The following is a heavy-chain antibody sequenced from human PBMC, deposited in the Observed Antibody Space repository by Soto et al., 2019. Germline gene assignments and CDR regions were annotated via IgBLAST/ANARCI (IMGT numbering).Heavy chain of an antibody. D-gene: IGHD3-3*02. Sequence: QVQLMQSGAEVKKPGSSVKVSCKASGGTFSTSAISWVRQAPGEGLEWVGGIMPVFATPDYAQKFQGRVTISADESTTTGYMELTSMTTDDTAVYYCARDKARQQLGGNYYYILDVWGQGTAITVSS. CDR3: ARDKARQQLGGNYYYILDV. J-gene: IGHJ6*02. V-gene: IGHV1-69*12. CDR2: IMPVFATP. CDR1: GGTFSTSA.